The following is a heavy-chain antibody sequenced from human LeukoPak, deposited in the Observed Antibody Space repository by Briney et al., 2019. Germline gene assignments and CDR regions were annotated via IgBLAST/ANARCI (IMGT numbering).Heavy chain of an antibody. CDR1: GGSISSSSYY. Sequence: PSETLSLTCTVSGGSISSSSYYWGWIRQPPGKGLEWIGSIYYSGSTYYNPSLKSRATISVDTSKNQFSLKLSSVTAADTAVYYCARGDLLTIFGVVAEYFQHWGQGTLVTVSS. J-gene: IGHJ1*01. V-gene: IGHV4-39*01. CDR3: ARGDLLTIFGVVAEYFQH. D-gene: IGHD3-3*01. CDR2: IYYSGST.